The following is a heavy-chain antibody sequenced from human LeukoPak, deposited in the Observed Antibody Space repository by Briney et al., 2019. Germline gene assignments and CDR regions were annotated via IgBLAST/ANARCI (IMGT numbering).Heavy chain of an antibody. Sequence: SETLSLTCAVYGGSFSGYYWSWIRQPPGKGLEWIGEINHSGSTNYNPSLKSRVTISVDTSKNQFSLKLSSVTAADTAVYYCARGLRSVDYWGQGTLVIVSS. V-gene: IGHV4-34*01. J-gene: IGHJ4*02. CDR3: ARGLRSVDY. CDR1: GGSFSGYY. CDR2: INHSGST.